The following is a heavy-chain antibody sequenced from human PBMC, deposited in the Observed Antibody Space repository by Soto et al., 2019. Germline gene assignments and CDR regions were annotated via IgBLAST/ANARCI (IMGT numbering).Heavy chain of an antibody. D-gene: IGHD1-20*01. CDR2: IKQDGSEK. CDR1: GFTFSSYW. V-gene: IGHV3-7*01. CDR3: ESSRYNGN. Sequence: GESLSLSCAASGFTFSSYWRSWIRQAPGKGLEWVANIKQDGSEKYYVDSVKGRFTISRDNAKNSLLLQMNSLRAEDTALYYCESSRYNGNWGQGSLVTVSS. J-gene: IGHJ4*02.